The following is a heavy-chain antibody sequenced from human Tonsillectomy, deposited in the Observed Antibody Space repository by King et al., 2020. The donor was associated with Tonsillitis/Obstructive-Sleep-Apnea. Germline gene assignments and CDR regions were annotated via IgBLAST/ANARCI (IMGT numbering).Heavy chain of an antibody. J-gene: IGHJ4*02. CDR2: ISWNSGSI. Sequence: VQLVESGGGLVQPGRSLRLSCAASGFTFDDYAMHWVRQAPGKGLEWVSGISWNSGSIGYADSVKGRFTISRDNAKNSLYLQMNSLRAEDTALYYCAKDMTYDSSGNLHDYWGQGTLVTVSS. CDR1: GFTFDDYA. D-gene: IGHD3-22*01. CDR3: AKDMTYDSSGNLHDY. V-gene: IGHV3-9*01.